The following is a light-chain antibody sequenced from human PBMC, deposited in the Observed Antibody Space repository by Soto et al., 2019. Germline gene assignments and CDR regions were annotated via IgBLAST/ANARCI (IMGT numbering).Light chain of an antibody. CDR1: QSISSW. CDR2: DAS. V-gene: IGKV1-5*01. Sequence: DIQMTQSHSTLAASVGDRVTITCRASQSISSWLAWYQQKPGKAPKVLIYDASSLESGVPSRFSGSGSGTEFTLTISSLQPDDFSTYYRQQYNSHSYTFGQGT. CDR3: QQYNSHSYT. J-gene: IGKJ2*01.